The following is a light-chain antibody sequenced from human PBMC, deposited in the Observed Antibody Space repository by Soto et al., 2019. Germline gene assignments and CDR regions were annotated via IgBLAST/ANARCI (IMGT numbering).Light chain of an antibody. Sequence: IQMTQSPSSLSASVGDRVTITCQASQDITNYLNWYQQKPGKAPQLLIYDASNLETGVPSRFSGSGSGTDFTFTISSLQPEDIATYYCQQYDYLPLTFGGGTKVDIK. V-gene: IGKV1-33*01. CDR3: QQYDYLPLT. J-gene: IGKJ4*01. CDR1: QDITNY. CDR2: DAS.